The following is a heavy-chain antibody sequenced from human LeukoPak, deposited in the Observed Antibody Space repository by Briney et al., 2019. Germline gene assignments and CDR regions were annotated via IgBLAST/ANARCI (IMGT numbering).Heavy chain of an antibody. D-gene: IGHD6-13*01. CDR2: IYSGGST. CDR1: GFTVSSNY. CDR3: AKDNFYSPVAFDI. J-gene: IGHJ3*02. V-gene: IGHV3-53*01. Sequence: QTGGSLRLSCAASGFTVSSNYMSWVRQAPGKGLEWVSVIYSGGSTYYADSVKGRFTISRDNSKNTLYLQMNSLRAEDTAVYYCAKDNFYSPVAFDIWGQGTMVTVSS.